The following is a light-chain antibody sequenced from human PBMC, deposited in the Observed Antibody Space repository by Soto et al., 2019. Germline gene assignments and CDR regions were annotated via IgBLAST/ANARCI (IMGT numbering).Light chain of an antibody. CDR1: QSISSW. J-gene: IGKJ1*01. Sequence: DIQMTQSPSTLSAPVGDRVTITCRASQSISSWLAWYQQKPGKAPKLLIYDASSLESGVTSRFSGSGSGTEFTLTISSLPPDDFATYYCQQYNSYSPTFGQGTKVEIK. CDR2: DAS. CDR3: QQYNSYSPT. V-gene: IGKV1-5*01.